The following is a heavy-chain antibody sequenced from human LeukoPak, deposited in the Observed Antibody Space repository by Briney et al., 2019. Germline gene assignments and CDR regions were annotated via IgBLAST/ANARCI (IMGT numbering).Heavy chain of an antibody. D-gene: IGHD3-16*01. CDR1: GYTFTGYY. Sequence: ASVKVSCKASGYTFTGYYIHWVRQAPGQGLEWMGWINPNSGGTNHAQIFQGRVTMTRDTSISTAYLELSRLRSDDTAVYYCTRGWGTYYFDYWGQGTLVTVSS. CDR2: INPNSGGT. CDR3: TRGWGTYYFDY. V-gene: IGHV1-2*02. J-gene: IGHJ4*02.